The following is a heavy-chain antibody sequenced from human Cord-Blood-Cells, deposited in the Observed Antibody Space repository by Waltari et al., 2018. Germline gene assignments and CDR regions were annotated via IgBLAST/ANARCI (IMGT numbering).Heavy chain of an antibody. V-gene: IGHV5-51*03. Sequence: EVQLVQSGAEVKKPGESLKISCKGSGYSFTSYWIGWVRQMPGKGLEWMGIILPGDSDTGYSPSFQGQVTISADKSSSTAYLQWSSLKASDTAMYYCARIAPNYYGSGSDYRNAFDIWGQGTMVTVSS. CDR1: GYSFTSYW. J-gene: IGHJ3*02. D-gene: IGHD3-10*01. CDR3: ARIAPNYYGSGSDYRNAFDI. CDR2: ILPGDSDT.